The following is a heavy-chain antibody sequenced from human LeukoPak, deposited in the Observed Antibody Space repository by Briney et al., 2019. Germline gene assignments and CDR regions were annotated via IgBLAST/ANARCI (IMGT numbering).Heavy chain of an antibody. CDR1: GGSISSSSYY. CDR3: AREVNLNWFHP. Sequence: PSETLSLTCTVSGGSISSSSYYWGWIRQPPGKGLEWIGSIYYSGSTYYNPSLKSRVTISVDTSKNQFSLKLSSVTAADTAVYYCAREVNLNWFHPWGQGTLVTVSS. V-gene: IGHV4-39*02. D-gene: IGHD1-14*01. CDR2: IYYSGST. J-gene: IGHJ5*02.